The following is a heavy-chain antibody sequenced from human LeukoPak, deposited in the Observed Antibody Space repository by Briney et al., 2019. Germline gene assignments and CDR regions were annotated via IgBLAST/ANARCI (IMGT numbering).Heavy chain of an antibody. CDR3: ARGVEVAAAGILPSTGAFDI. CDR2: INHSGSI. Sequence: SETLSLTCAVYGGSFSGYYWSWIRKPPGKGLEWIGEINHSGSINYNPSLNSRVTISVDTSKTQFSLKMSSVTAADTAVYYCARGVEVAAAGILPSTGAFDIWGQGTMVAVSS. J-gene: IGHJ3*02. D-gene: IGHD6-13*01. CDR1: GGSFSGYY. V-gene: IGHV4-34*01.